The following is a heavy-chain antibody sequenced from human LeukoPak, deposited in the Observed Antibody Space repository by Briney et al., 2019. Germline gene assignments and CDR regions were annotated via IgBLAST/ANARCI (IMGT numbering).Heavy chain of an antibody. Sequence: SETLSLTCAVYGGSFSGYYWSWIRQPPGKGLEWIGEINHSGSTNYNPSLKSRVTISVDTSKNQFPLKLSSVTAADTAVYYCARGPTDYDFWSGYYRTLYYMDVWGKGTTVTVSS. CDR3: ARGPTDYDFWSGYYRTLYYMDV. CDR2: INHSGST. CDR1: GGSFSGYY. J-gene: IGHJ6*03. V-gene: IGHV4-34*01. D-gene: IGHD3-3*01.